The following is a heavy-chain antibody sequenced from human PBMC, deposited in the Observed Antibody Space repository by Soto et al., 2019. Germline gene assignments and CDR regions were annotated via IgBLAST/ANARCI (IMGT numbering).Heavy chain of an antibody. J-gene: IGHJ4*02. D-gene: IGHD2-15*01. Sequence: GGSLRLSCAASGVTVTDSYMNWVRQAPGKGLEWVSVIYSGGSTTYADSVKGSFAFSRDNSKNTLYLHMNILRAEDTAVYYCARTSRPRCSGGTGYFDCWGQGTLVTVSS. V-gene: IGHV3-66*01. CDR2: IYSGGST. CDR3: ARTSRPRCSGGTGYFDC. CDR1: GVTVTDSY.